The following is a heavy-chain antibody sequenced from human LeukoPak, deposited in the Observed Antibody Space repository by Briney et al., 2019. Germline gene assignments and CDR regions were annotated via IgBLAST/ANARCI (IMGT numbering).Heavy chain of an antibody. CDR2: INWNGGST. CDR1: GFTFDDYG. V-gene: IGHV3-20*04. Sequence: PGGSLRLSCAASGFTFDDYGMSWVRQAPGKGLEWVSGINWNGGSTGYADSVKGRFTISRDNAKNSLYLQMNSLRAEDTALYYCARGIRRPTLDAFDIWGQGTMVTVSS. J-gene: IGHJ3*02. CDR3: ARGIRRPTLDAFDI. D-gene: IGHD3-3*02.